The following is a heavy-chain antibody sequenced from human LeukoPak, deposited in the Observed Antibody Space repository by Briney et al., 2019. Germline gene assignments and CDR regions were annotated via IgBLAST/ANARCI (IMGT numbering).Heavy chain of an antibody. D-gene: IGHD2-15*01. J-gene: IGHJ4*02. CDR3: ARCSYSGGSCPDY. CDR2: INTDGRST. V-gene: IGHV3-74*01. Sequence: GGSLRLSCTASGFTFSTHWMHWVRQAPGKGLVWLSRINTDGRSTGYADSVKGRFTISRDNAKNTLYLQMNSLRAEDTAVYYCARCSYSGGSCPDYWGQGTLVTVSS. CDR1: GFTFSTHW.